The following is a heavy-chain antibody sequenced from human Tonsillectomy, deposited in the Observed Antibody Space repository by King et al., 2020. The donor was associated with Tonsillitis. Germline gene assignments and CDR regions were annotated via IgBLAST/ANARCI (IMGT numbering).Heavy chain of an antibody. CDR1: GFFFTDYF. D-gene: IGHD2-2*02. Sequence: VQLVQSGAEVKKPGASVTVSCKASGFFFTDYFMHWVRQAPGQGLEWMGWINPNSGGTKYAQQFQDRVTMTRDASTSTGYMELSSLRSDDTAVYYCARDIPGVTTWDGAFDIWGQGTMVTVSS. CDR2: INPNSGGT. CDR3: ARDIPGVTTWDGAFDI. J-gene: IGHJ3*02. V-gene: IGHV1-2*02.